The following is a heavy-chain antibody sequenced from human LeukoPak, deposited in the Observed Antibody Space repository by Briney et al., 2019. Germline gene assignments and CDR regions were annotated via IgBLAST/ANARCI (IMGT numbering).Heavy chain of an antibody. J-gene: IGHJ4*02. CDR3: ASSGEPPFDY. D-gene: IGHD7-27*01. V-gene: IGHV3-66*02. CDR2: IYSGGST. CDR1: GFTVSSNY. Sequence: HPGGSLRLSCAASGFTVSSNYMSWVRQAPGKGLEWVSVIYSGGSTYYADSVKGRFTISRDNSKNTLYLQMNSLRAEDTAVYDCASSGEPPFDYCGQGTLVTVSS.